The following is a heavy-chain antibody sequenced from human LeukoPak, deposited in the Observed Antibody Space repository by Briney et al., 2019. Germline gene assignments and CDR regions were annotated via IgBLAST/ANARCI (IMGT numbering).Heavy chain of an antibody. Sequence: GGSLRLSCAASGFTFSSYAMSWVRQAPGKGLEWVSAISGSGGSTYYADSVKGRFTISRDNSKNTLYLQMNSLRAEDTAVYYCAKARPRGHIVVVTAFDYWGQGTRVTVSS. J-gene: IGHJ4*02. V-gene: IGHV3-23*01. CDR2: ISGSGGST. D-gene: IGHD2-21*02. CDR3: AKARPRGHIVVVTAFDY. CDR1: GFTFSSYA.